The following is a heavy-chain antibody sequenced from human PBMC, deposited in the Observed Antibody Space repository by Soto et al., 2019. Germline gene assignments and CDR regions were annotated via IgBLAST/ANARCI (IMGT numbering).Heavy chain of an antibody. D-gene: IGHD6-19*01. V-gene: IGHV3-30-3*01. CDR3: ARDIAVAHAEYFRH. Sequence: QVQLVESGGGVVQPGRSLRLSCAASGFTFSSYAMHWVRQAPGKGLEWVAVISYDGSNKYYADSVKGRFTISRDNSKNTLYLQMNSLRAEDTAVYYCARDIAVAHAEYFRHWGQGTLVTVSS. CDR1: GFTFSSYA. CDR2: ISYDGSNK. J-gene: IGHJ1*01.